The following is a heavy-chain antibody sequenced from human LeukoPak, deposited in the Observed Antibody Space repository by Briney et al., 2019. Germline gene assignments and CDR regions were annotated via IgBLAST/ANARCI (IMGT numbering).Heavy chain of an antibody. CDR3: ASLTTADAFDI. D-gene: IGHD3-22*01. CDR1: GGSIINYY. V-gene: IGHV4-59*01. CDR2: IFYTGST. Sequence: SETLSLTCTVSGGSIINYYWTWIRQTPGKALEWIGYIFYTGSTNYNPSLKSRVTISVDTSKNQFSLKVSSVTAADTAVYYCASLTTADAFDIWGQGTMTVSS. J-gene: IGHJ3*02.